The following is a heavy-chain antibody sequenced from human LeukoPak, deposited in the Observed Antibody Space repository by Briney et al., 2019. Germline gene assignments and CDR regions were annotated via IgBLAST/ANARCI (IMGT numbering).Heavy chain of an antibody. CDR1: GFTFDDYG. CDR3: ARQTGENWFDP. J-gene: IGHJ5*02. CDR2: INWNGGST. Sequence: GGSLRLSWAASGFTFDDYGMSWVRQAPGKGLEWVSGINWNGGSTGYADSVKGRFTISRDNAKNSLYLQMNSLRAEDTALYYCARQTGENWFDPWGQGTLVTVSS. V-gene: IGHV3-20*04. D-gene: IGHD3-16*01.